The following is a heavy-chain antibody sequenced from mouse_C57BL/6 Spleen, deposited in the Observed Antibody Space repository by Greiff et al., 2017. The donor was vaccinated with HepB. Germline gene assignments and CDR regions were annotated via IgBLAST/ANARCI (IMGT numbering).Heavy chain of an antibody. J-gene: IGHJ2*01. CDR2: INYDGSST. Sequence: EVQLVESEGGLVQPGSSMKLSCTASGFTFSDYYMAWVRQVPEKGLEWVANINYDGSSTYYLDTLKSRFIISRDNTKNILYLQMRSLKSEDTATCYCARGSDYVALDYWGQGTTLTVSS. V-gene: IGHV5-16*01. CDR3: ARGSDYVALDY. D-gene: IGHD2-4*01. CDR1: GFTFSDYY.